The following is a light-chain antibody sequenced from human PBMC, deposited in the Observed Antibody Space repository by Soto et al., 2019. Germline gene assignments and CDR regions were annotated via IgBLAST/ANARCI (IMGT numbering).Light chain of an antibody. Sequence: QLVLTQSPSASASLGASVKLTCTLSSGHSNYAIAWHQQQSEKGPRYLMKLNSDGSHSKGDGIPDRFSGSSSGAERYPTISSLQSEDEADYYCQTWGSGIVVFGGGTKLPS. CDR1: SGHSNYA. CDR3: QTWGSGIVV. V-gene: IGLV4-69*01. CDR2: LNSDGSH. J-gene: IGLJ2*01.